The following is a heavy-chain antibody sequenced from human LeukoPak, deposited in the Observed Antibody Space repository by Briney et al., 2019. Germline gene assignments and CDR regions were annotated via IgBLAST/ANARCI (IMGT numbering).Heavy chain of an antibody. CDR1: GGTFSSYT. J-gene: IGHJ4*02. CDR2: IIPILGIA. CDR3: VVGEDYDFWSGYYFDY. V-gene: IGHV1-69*02. Sequence: ASVKVSCKASGGTFSSYTISWVRQAPGQGLEWMGRIIPILGIANYAQKFQGRVTITADKSTSTAYMELSSLRSEDTAAYYCVVGEDYDFWSGYYFDYWGQGTLVTVSS. D-gene: IGHD3-3*01.